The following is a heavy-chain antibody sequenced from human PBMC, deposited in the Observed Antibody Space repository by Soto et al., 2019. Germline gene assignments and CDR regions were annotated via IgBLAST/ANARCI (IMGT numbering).Heavy chain of an antibody. J-gene: IGHJ4*02. CDR1: GFNFDDYA. CDR3: AKRLATVTPVFDC. D-gene: IGHD4-17*01. CDR2: ISWNSGSI. Sequence: EVQLVESGGGLVQPGRSLRLSCAASGFNFDDYAMHWVRQAPGKGLEWVSGISWNSGSIGYADSVKGRFTISRDNSKNMLYLQMNSLRAEDTAVYYCAKRLATVTPVFDCWGQGTLLTVSS. V-gene: IGHV3-9*01.